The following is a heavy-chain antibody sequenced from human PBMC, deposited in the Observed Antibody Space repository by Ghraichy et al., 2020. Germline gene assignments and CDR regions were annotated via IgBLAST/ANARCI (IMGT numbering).Heavy chain of an antibody. CDR2: IYHSGST. CDR1: GGSISSSNW. J-gene: IGHJ6*02. V-gene: IGHV4-4*02. Sequence: SETLSLTCAVSGGSISSSNWWSWVRQPPGKGLEWIGEIYHSGSTNYNPSLKSRVTISVDKSKNQFSLKLSSVTAADTAVYYCARARRHYPPLQQLVESYYYYGMDVWGQGTTVTVSS. CDR3: ARARRHYPPLQQLVESYYYYGMDV. D-gene: IGHD6-13*01.